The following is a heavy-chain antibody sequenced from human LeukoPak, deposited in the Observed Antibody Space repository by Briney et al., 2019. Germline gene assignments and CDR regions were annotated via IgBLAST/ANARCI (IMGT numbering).Heavy chain of an antibody. CDR1: GGSFSGYY. Sequence: SETLSLTCAVYGGSFSGYYWSWIRQPPGKGLEWIGEINHSGSTNYNPSLKSRVTISVDTSKNQFSLKLSSVTAADTAVYYCARGNPSLSSSWSYYYYGMDVWGQGTTVTVSS. D-gene: IGHD6-13*01. CDR2: INHSGST. CDR3: ARGNPSLSSSWSYYYYGMDV. J-gene: IGHJ6*02. V-gene: IGHV4-34*01.